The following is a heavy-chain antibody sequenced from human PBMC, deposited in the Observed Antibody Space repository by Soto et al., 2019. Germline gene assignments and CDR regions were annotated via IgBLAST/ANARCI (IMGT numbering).Heavy chain of an antibody. D-gene: IGHD1-1*01. Sequence: GEYLKISCKGSGYSFSNYWIGWVRQMPGKGLEWMGIIYPGDSDTRYSPSFQGQVTFSVDKSINTAYLQWRRLKASDTALYYCARHGQDQDVGRVSTPPEDYYGRYVCVDGASVTVSS. V-gene: IGHV5-51*01. CDR3: ARHGQDQDVGRVSTPPEDYYGRYV. CDR2: IYPGDSDT. J-gene: IGHJ6*04. CDR1: GYSFSNYW.